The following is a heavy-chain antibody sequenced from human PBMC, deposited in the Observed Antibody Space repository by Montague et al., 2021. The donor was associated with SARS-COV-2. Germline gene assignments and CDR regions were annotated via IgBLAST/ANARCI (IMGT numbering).Heavy chain of an antibody. Sequence: SETLSLTCAVSGGSITGFSCSWVRQPSGKGLEWIGRVTTGGTNNXRPSLRSRVTMSVDTSKNQFSLNLNSVTAADTAIYYCARTPTRPLSLDSWGQGTLVTVSS. CDR2: VTTGGTN. CDR1: GGSITGFS. J-gene: IGHJ4*02. D-gene: IGHD6-6*01. CDR3: ARTPTRPLSLDS. V-gene: IGHV4-4*07.